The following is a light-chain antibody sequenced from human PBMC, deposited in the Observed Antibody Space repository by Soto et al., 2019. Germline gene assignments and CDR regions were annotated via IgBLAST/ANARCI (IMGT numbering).Light chain of an antibody. V-gene: IGKV1-5*01. J-gene: IGKJ1*01. CDR1: QSTSSW. CDR2: GAS. CDR3: QQYRT. Sequence: DIQMTQSPSTLSASVGDRVTITCRASQSTSSWLAWYQQKPGKAPNLLIYGASTLVSGVPSRFSGSGSGTEFTLTISSMQTDDFATYYCQQYRTFGQGTKVDIK.